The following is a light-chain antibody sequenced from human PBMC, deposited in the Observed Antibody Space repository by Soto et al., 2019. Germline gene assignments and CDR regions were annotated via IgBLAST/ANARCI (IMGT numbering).Light chain of an antibody. CDR2: EDI. V-gene: IGLV1-40*01. J-gene: IGLJ2*01. CDR3: QSYDSSLSGVV. Sequence: QSVLTQPPSVSGAPGQTDTISCTGSSSNIGARYEVHWYQQLPGTAPKLLIYEDIKRPSGIPDRFSGSKSGASASLAITGLLSEDEAEYYCQSYDSSLSGVVFGGVTKLTVL. CDR1: SSNIGARYE.